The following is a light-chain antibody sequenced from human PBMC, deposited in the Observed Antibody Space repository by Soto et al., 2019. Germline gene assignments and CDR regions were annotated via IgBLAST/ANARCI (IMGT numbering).Light chain of an antibody. CDR3: QQYSNWPPWT. CDR2: DAS. Sequence: EIVLTQSPGTLSLSPGERATLSCSASQSVSSSYLAWYQQKPGQAPRLLIYDASNRATGIPARFSGSGSGTDFTLTISSLEPEDFAVYYCQQYSNWPPWTFGQGTKVDIK. V-gene: IGKV3-20*01. CDR1: QSVSSSY. J-gene: IGKJ1*01.